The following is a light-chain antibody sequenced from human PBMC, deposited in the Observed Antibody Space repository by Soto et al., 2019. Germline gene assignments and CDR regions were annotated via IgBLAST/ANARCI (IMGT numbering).Light chain of an antibody. Sequence: EIVLTQSPGTVSLTPGERATLSCRASQSVSNNYLAWYQQKPGQAPRLLIYDASNRATGIPARFSGSGSGTDFTLTISSLEPEDFAVYYCQQRSNWPLITFGQGTRLEIK. V-gene: IGKV3-11*01. J-gene: IGKJ5*01. CDR3: QQRSNWPLIT. CDR1: QSVSNNY. CDR2: DAS.